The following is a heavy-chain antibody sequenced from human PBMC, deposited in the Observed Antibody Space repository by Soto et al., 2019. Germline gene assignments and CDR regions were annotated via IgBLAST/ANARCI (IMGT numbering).Heavy chain of an antibody. D-gene: IGHD5-18*01. J-gene: IGHJ6*02. CDR2: ISESGSGT. CDR1: GLAFSAYD. CDR3: AKDTAPQVV. Sequence: DVQLLESGGGLVQPGGCLRLSCVASGLAFSAYDMSWVRQGQGKGLEWVSGISESGSGTYYADSVKGRFIISRDNSKNTLYLQMSSLRAEETAVYYCAKDTAPQVVWGQGTTVTVSS. V-gene: IGHV3-23*01.